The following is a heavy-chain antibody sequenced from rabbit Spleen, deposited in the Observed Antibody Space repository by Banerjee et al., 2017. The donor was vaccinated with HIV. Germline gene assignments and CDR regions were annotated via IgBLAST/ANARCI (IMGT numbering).Heavy chain of an antibody. CDR3: ARNISGSGNL. J-gene: IGHJ4*01. CDR2: IYLVSGNG. D-gene: IGHD1-1*01. Sequence: QEQLEESGGGLVQPERSLALTCTASGLDFSSSYWICWVRQAPGKGLEWIGCIYLVSGNGYYASWAKGRFSISRSTSLNTVTLQLNSLTAADTATYFCARNISGSGNLWGQGTLVTVS. CDR1: GLDFSSSYW. V-gene: IGHV1S45*01.